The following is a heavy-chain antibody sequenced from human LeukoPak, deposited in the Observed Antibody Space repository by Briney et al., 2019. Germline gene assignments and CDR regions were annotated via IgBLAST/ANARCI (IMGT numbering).Heavy chain of an antibody. CDR2: IIPILGIA. V-gene: IGHV1-69*02. CDR1: GGTFSSYT. CDR3: ARGGEDIVVVPAAIRYYYYYMDV. Sequence: GSSVKVSCKASGGTFSSYTISWVRQAPGQGLEWMGRIIPILGIANYAQKFRGRVTITADKSTSTAYMELSSLRSEDTAVYYCARGGEDIVVVPAAIRYYYYYMDVWGKGTTVTVSS. J-gene: IGHJ6*03. D-gene: IGHD2-2*01.